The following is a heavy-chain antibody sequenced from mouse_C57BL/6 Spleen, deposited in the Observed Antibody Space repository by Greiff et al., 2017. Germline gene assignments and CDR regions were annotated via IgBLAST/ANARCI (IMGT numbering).Heavy chain of an antibody. CDR1: GFTFSSYA. J-gene: IGHJ4*01. CDR3: ARDDESYAMDY. CDR2: ISDGGSYT. Sequence: EVKLMESGGGLVKPGGSLKLSCAASGFTFSSYAMSWVRQTPEKRLEWVATISDGGSYTYYPDNVKGRFTISRDNAKNNLYLQMSHLKSEDTAMYYCARDDESYAMDYWGQGTSVTVSS. D-gene: IGHD2-3*01. V-gene: IGHV5-4*01.